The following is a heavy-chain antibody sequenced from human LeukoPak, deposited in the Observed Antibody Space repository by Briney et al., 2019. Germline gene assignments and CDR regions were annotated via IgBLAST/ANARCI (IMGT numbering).Heavy chain of an antibody. CDR3: ARGEVTMVRGVIIAWFDP. D-gene: IGHD3-10*01. Sequence: SETLSPTCTVSGGSISSYYWSWIRQPPGKGLEWIGYIYYSGSTNYNPSLKSRVTISVDTSKNQFSLKLSPVTAADTAVYYCARGEVTMVRGVIIAWFDPWGQGTLVTVSS. V-gene: IGHV4-59*12. CDR1: GGSISSYY. CDR2: IYYSGST. J-gene: IGHJ5*02.